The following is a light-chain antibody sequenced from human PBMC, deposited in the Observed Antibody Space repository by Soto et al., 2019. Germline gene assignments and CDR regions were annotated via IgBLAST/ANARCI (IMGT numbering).Light chain of an antibody. J-gene: IGKJ4*01. V-gene: IGKV3-15*01. Sequence: EIVMTQSPAILSVSPGERATLSCGASQSVSSDLAWYQQKPGQPPRLLIYGASSRATGGPARFSGSGSGTEFTLTISSPQSEDFAVYYCQQYHDRPLTFGGGTKVELK. CDR2: GAS. CDR3: QQYHDRPLT. CDR1: QSVSSD.